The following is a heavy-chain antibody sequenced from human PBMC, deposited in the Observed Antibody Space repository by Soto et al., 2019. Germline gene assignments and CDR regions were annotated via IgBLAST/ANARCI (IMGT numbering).Heavy chain of an antibody. J-gene: IGHJ6*02. CDR1: GGSISSYY. D-gene: IGHD5-12*01. V-gene: IGHV4-59*01. Sequence: SETLSLTCTVSGGSISSYYWSWIRQPPGKGLEWIGYIYYSGSTNYNPSLKSRVTISVDTSKNQFSLKLSSVTAADTAVYYCARDSRYSGYEDYYYYGMDVWGQGTTVTVSS. CDR3: ARDSRYSGYEDYYYYGMDV. CDR2: IYYSGST.